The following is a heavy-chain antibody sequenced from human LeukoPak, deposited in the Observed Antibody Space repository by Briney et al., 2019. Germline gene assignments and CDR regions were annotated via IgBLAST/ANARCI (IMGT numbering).Heavy chain of an antibody. CDR2: IYYSGST. CDR1: GGSISSGDYY. Sequence: SETLSLTCTVSGGSISSGDYYWSWIRQPPGKGLEWIGYIYYSGSTYYNPTLKSRVTISVDTSKNQFSLNLTSVTAADAAVYYCARDLGYSGFDWAPWGQGTLVIVSS. J-gene: IGHJ5*02. V-gene: IGHV4-30-4*01. D-gene: IGHD5-12*01. CDR3: ARDLGYSGFDWAP.